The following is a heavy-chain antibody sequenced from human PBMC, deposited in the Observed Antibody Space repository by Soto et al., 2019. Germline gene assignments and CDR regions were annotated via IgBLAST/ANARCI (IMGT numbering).Heavy chain of an antibody. D-gene: IGHD3-10*01. CDR3: ARATMVRGVRRWFDP. CDR2: IYYSGST. Sequence: SETLSLTCTVSGGSISIYYWSWIRHPPGKGLEWIGYIYYSGSTNYNPSLKSRVTISVDTSKNQFSLKLSSVTAADTAVYYCARATMVRGVRRWFDPWGQGTLVTVSS. CDR1: GGSISIYY. V-gene: IGHV4-59*01. J-gene: IGHJ5*02.